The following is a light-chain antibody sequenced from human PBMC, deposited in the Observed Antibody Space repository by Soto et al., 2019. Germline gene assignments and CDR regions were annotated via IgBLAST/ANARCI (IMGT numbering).Light chain of an antibody. CDR1: QDITSY. CDR3: QYCGWLPT. Sequence: DIQMTQSPSSLSASVGDRVTLTCKASQDITSYLNWYQHKPGQAPKLLIYDASILAAGLPPRFGGSGSGTDFTFIISRQHPEVVAKYYCQYCGWLPTFGPGTTVEFK. CDR2: DAS. V-gene: IGKV1-33*01. J-gene: IGKJ3*01.